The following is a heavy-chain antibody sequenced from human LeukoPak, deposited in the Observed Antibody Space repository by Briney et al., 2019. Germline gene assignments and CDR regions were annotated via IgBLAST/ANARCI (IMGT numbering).Heavy chain of an antibody. Sequence: GGSLRLSCAASGFTFSTYSMHWVRQAPGKGLEWVAVISYDGNNKYYADSVKGRFTISRDNSKNTLYLQMNSLRPEDTAVHYCARASDTSGYYPLYWGQGTLVIVSS. CDR3: ARASDTSGYYPLY. J-gene: IGHJ4*02. CDR2: ISYDGNNK. D-gene: IGHD3-3*01. CDR1: GFTFSTYS. V-gene: IGHV3-30-3*01.